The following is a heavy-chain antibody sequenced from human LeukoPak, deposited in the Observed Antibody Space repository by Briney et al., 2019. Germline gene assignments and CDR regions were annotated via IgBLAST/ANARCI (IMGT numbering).Heavy chain of an antibody. J-gene: IGHJ5*02. D-gene: IGHD5-12*01. CDR2: INPNTGGT. CDR3: ARVRYSGYDSHNWFDP. CDR1: GYTLTDYY. V-gene: IGHV1-2*02. Sequence: ASVKVSCKASGYTLTDYYIHWVRQAPGQGLDWMGWINPNTGGTEYAQKVEGRVTMTRDTSISTAYMELSSLRSDDTAVYYCARVRYSGYDSHNWFDPWGQGTLVTVSS.